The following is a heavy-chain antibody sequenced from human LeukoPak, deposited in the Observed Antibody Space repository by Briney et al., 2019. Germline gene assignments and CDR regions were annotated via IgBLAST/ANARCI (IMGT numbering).Heavy chain of an antibody. D-gene: IGHD6-19*01. J-gene: IGHJ3*02. CDR3: ARRYSSGWSYDAFDI. V-gene: IGHV4-61*10. Sequence: SETLSLTCTVSGGSISSGSYYWSWIRQPAGKGLEWIGYIYYSGSTNYNPSLKSRVTISVDTSKNQFSLTLSSVTAADTAVYYCARRYSSGWSYDAFDIWGQGTMVTVSS. CDR1: GGSISSGSYY. CDR2: IYYSGST.